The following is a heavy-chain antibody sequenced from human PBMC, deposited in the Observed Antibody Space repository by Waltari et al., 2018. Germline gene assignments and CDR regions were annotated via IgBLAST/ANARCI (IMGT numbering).Heavy chain of an antibody. D-gene: IGHD2-15*01. V-gene: IGHV4-34*01. Sequence: QVQLQQWGAGLLKPSETLSLTCAVYGGSFSGYSWIWLRQPPGKGLEWSGEINHSGSTNYNPSLKSRVTISVDTSKNQFSLKLSSVTAADTAVYYCARGRDIVVVVAATPGYAFDIWGQGTMVTVSS. J-gene: IGHJ3*02. CDR3: ARGRDIVVVVAATPGYAFDI. CDR2: INHSGST. CDR1: GGSFSGYS.